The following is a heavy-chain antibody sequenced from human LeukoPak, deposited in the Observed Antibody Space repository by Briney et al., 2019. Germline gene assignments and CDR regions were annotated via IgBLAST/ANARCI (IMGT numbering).Heavy chain of an antibody. CDR1: GYTFTSYG. J-gene: IGHJ4*02. CDR3: ASIYFEGITMIVVVPGDY. D-gene: IGHD3-22*01. V-gene: IGHV1-18*01. CDR2: ISAYNGNT. Sequence: ASVKVSCKASGYTFTSYGTSWVRQAPGQGLAWMGWISAYNGNTNYAQKLQGRVTMTTDTSTSTAYMELRSLRSDDTAVYYCASIYFEGITMIVVVPGDYWGQGTLVTVSS.